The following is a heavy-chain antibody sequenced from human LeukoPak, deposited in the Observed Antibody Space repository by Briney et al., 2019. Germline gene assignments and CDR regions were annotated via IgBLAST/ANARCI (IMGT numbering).Heavy chain of an antibody. CDR2: INHSGNT. V-gene: IGHV4-34*01. CDR1: GGSFGGYY. Sequence: PSETLSLTCAISGGSFGGYYWSYIRQPPGKGLEWIGEINHSGNTYYNPSLKSRVTISLDTSKNQFSLKLSSVTAADTAVYCCASGIGAAADYFYYYMDVWGKGTTVTVSS. CDR3: ASGIGAAADYFYYYMDV. J-gene: IGHJ6*03. D-gene: IGHD6-13*01.